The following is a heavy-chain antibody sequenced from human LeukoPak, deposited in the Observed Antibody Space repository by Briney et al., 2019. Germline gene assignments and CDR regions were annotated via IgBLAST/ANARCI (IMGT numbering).Heavy chain of an antibody. CDR1: GGSASSGSYY. Sequence: NPSETLSLTCTVSGGSASSGSYYWSWIRHPPGKGLEWIGEINHSGSTNYNPSLKSRVTISVDTSKKQFSLKLSSLTAADTAVYYCARGKVSAQWLRFDRSACYFVYWGHETLVTVSS. CDR2: INHSGST. D-gene: IGHD5-12*01. V-gene: IGHV4-61*01. CDR3: ARGKVSAQWLRFDRSACYFVY. J-gene: IGHJ4*01.